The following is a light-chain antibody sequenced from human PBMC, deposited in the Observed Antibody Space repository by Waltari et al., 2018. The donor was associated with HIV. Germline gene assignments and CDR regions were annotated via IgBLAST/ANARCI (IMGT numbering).Light chain of an antibody. V-gene: IGKV3-11*01. CDR1: RIVSTF. Sequence: DTVLTQSPATLSLSPGGIATLSCRASRIVSTFFAWYQQKPGPAHRLLIDDASYRATGIPARFSGSGSGTDFTLTISSLEPEDFGISYCQQRTDWPPITFGQGTRLEIK. CDR2: DAS. CDR3: QQRTDWPPIT. J-gene: IGKJ5*01.